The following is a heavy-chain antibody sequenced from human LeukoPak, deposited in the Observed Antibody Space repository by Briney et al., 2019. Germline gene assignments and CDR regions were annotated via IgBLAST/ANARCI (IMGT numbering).Heavy chain of an antibody. CDR1: GFTFRTYG. Sequence: PGGSLRLSCVGSGFTFRTYGMHWVRQAPGKGLEWVAVISYDEGKKDYADSVKGRFTISRDNSKNTLYLQMSSLRAEDTAVYYCAKGAFGELWPDYWGQGTLVTVSS. CDR2: ISYDEGKK. V-gene: IGHV3-30*18. J-gene: IGHJ4*02. CDR3: AKGAFGELWPDY. D-gene: IGHD3-10*01.